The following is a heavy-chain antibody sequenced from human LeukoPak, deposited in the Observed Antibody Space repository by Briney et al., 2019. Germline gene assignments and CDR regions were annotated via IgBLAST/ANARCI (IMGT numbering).Heavy chain of an antibody. D-gene: IGHD2-15*01. CDR3: TTTPIVVVVAAFYFDY. Sequence: GGSLRLSCAASGFTFSNAWMSWVCQAPGKGLEWVGRIKSKTDGGTTDYAAPVKGRFTISRDDSKNTLYLQMNSLKTEDTAVYYCTTTPIVVVVAAFYFDYWGQGTLVTVSS. CDR1: GFTFSNAW. CDR2: IKSKTDGGTT. V-gene: IGHV3-15*01. J-gene: IGHJ4*02.